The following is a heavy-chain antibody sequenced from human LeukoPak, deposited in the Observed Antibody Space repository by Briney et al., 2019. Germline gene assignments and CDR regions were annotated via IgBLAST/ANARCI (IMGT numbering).Heavy chain of an antibody. CDR1: RFTFSSYW. J-gene: IGHJ4*02. V-gene: IGHV3-7*04. CDR2: IKQDGSER. Sequence: SGGSLRLSCAASRFTFSSYWMSWVRQAPGKGLEWVANIKQDGSERYYVDSVKGRFTISRDNAKNSLYLQMNSLRAVDTAVYYCARGPSGGNGFSYWGLGTLVTVSS. CDR3: ARGPSGGNGFSY. D-gene: IGHD2-15*01.